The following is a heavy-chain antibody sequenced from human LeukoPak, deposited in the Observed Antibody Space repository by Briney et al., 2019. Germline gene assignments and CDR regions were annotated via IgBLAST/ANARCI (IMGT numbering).Heavy chain of an antibody. Sequence: GESLKISSKGSGYSFTSYWIGWVRQMPGKGLEWMGIIYPGDSDTRYSPSFQGQVTISADKSISTAYLQWSSLKASDTAMYYCARLRSSAYYEQFEYWGQGTLVAVSS. J-gene: IGHJ4*02. CDR2: IYPGDSDT. D-gene: IGHD3-22*01. V-gene: IGHV5-51*01. CDR3: ARLRSSAYYEQFEY. CDR1: GYSFTSYW.